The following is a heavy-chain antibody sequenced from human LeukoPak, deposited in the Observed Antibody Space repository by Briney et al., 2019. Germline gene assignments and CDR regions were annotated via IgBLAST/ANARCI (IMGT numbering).Heavy chain of an antibody. V-gene: IGHV3-74*01. Sequence: PGGSLGLSCAASGFTFRSFWIHWFRQAPGKGLVWVGRINNDGTDTIYADSVKGRFTVSRDNAKNTLYLQMNSLRVEDTAVYFCARGGFSHGFDVWGQGTVVTVSS. CDR2: INNDGTDT. D-gene: IGHD5-12*01. CDR3: ARGGFSHGFDV. J-gene: IGHJ3*01. CDR1: GFTFRSFW.